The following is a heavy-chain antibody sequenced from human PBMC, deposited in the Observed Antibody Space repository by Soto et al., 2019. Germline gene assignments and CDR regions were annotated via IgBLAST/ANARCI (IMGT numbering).Heavy chain of an antibody. Sequence: GESLKISCKASGYSFSTYWIGWVRQMPGKGLEWMGIIYPGDSDTRYSPSFQGQVTMSADKSITTAYLQWSSLKATDTAVYFCARHDFSSGGSCTRRVFDIWAQGTMVTVSS. V-gene: IGHV5-51*01. D-gene: IGHD2-15*01. CDR2: IYPGDSDT. CDR1: GYSFSTYW. CDR3: ARHDFSSGGSCTRRVFDI. J-gene: IGHJ3*02.